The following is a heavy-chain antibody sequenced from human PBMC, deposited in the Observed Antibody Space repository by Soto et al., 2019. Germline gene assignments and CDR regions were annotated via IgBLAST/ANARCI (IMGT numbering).Heavy chain of an antibody. D-gene: IGHD5-12*01. Sequence: GASVKVSCKASGYTFTGYYMHWVRQAPGQGLEWMGWINPNSGGTNYAQKFQGWVTMTRDTSISTAYMELSRLRSDDTAVYYCARCFSGYQGDYGMDVWGQGTTVTVSS. V-gene: IGHV1-2*04. CDR1: GYTFTGYY. J-gene: IGHJ6*02. CDR2: INPNSGGT. CDR3: ARCFSGYQGDYGMDV.